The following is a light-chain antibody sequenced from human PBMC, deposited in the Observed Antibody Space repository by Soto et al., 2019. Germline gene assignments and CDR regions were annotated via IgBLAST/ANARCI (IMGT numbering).Light chain of an antibody. J-gene: IGLJ1*01. CDR3: CSYAGINTVFV. V-gene: IGLV2-14*01. Sequence: QSALTQPASVSGSPGQSITISCTGTSSDVGGYNYVSWYQQHPGKAPKLMIYEVSNRPSGVSNRFSGSKSGNTASLTISGLQAEDEADYYCCSYAGINTVFVFGTGTKVTVL. CDR2: EVS. CDR1: SSDVGGYNY.